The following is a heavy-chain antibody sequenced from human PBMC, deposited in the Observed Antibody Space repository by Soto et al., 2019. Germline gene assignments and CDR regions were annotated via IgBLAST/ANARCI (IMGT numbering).Heavy chain of an antibody. D-gene: IGHD6-19*01. Sequence: ASVKVSCKASGYTFTSNGISWVRQAPGQGLERIGWITAYNGNTNYAQKFQGRVTITRDTSASTAYMELSSLRSEDTAVYYCARAVAVAADFDYWGQGTLVTVSS. CDR2: ITAYNGNT. V-gene: IGHV1-18*01. CDR1: GYTFTSNG. CDR3: ARAVAVAADFDY. J-gene: IGHJ4*02.